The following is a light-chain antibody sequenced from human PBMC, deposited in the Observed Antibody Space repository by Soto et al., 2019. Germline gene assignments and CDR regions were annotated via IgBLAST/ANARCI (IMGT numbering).Light chain of an antibody. Sequence: QSALTQPAYVXXXXGQSITISCTGTSSDVGAYYYVSWYQQRPGKAPKLLIYEVTNRPSGVSDRFSGSKSGNTASLTISGLQAEDEADYFCSSFTSTSLAVFGTGTKLTVL. V-gene: IGLV2-14*01. CDR2: EVT. CDR3: SSFTSTSLAV. CDR1: SSDVGAYYY. J-gene: IGLJ1*01.